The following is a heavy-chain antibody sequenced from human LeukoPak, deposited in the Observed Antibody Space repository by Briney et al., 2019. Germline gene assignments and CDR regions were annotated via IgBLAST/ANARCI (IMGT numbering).Heavy chain of an antibody. CDR1: GFTFSSYA. CDR2: ISYDGSNK. V-gene: IGHV3-30*18. J-gene: IGHJ6*02. D-gene: IGHD6-13*01. CDR3: AKSQQLVRYYYGMGV. Sequence: GGSLRLSCAASGFTFSSYAMHWVRQAPGKGLEWVAVISYDGSNKYYADSVKGRFTISRDNSKNTLYLQVNSLRAEDTAVYYCAKSQQLVRYYYGMGVWGQGTTVTVSS.